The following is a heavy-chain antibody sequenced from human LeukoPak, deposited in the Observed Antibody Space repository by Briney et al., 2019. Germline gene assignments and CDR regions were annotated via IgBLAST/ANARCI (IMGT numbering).Heavy chain of an antibody. Sequence: GGSLRLSCAASGFAFSVYAMSWLRQPPGKGLEWVSTINANSGTTSYAASVRGRFTISRDTSKNTLYLQLNTLRADDTATYYCAKPISGGLAVTADWFHPWGQGTLVVVSS. V-gene: IGHV3-23*01. CDR2: INANSGTT. CDR3: AKPISGGLAVTADWFHP. D-gene: IGHD6-19*01. CDR1: GFAFSVYA. J-gene: IGHJ5*01.